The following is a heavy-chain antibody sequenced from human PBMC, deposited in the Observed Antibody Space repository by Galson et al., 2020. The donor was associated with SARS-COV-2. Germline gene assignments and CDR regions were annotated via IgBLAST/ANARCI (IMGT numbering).Heavy chain of an antibody. J-gene: IGHJ4*02. CDR2: IDWDDDK. CDR1: GFSLSTSGMC. CDR3: ARIRMMYYDILTGYSSTGYFDY. V-gene: IGHV2-70*11. D-gene: IGHD3-9*01. Sequence: SGPLVKPTQTLTLTCTFSGFSLSTSGMCVSWIRQPPGKALEWLARIDWDDDKYYSTSLKTRLTISKDTSKNQVVLTMTNMDPVDTATYYCARIRMMYYDILTGYSSTGYFDYWGQGTLVTVSS.